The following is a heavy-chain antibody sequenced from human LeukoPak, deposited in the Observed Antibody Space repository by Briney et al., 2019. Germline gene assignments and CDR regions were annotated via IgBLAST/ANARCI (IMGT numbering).Heavy chain of an antibody. J-gene: IGHJ6*02. CDR3: ARGQLLYHYGMDV. Sequence: GGSLRLSCAASRFTVSSNYMSWVRQAPGKGLEWVSVIHSGGSTYYADSVKGRFTISRDNSKNTLYLQMNSLRAEDTAVYYCARGQLLYHYGMDVWGQGTTVTVSS. CDR2: IHSGGST. V-gene: IGHV3-53*01. D-gene: IGHD3-10*01. CDR1: RFTVSSNY.